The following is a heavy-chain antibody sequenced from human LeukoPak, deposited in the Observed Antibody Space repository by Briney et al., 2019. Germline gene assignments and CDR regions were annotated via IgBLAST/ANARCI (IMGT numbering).Heavy chain of an antibody. D-gene: IGHD3-3*01. CDR2: ISSSSSYI. CDR3: ARGDDLWRGYYPIDY. J-gene: IGHJ4*02. V-gene: IGHV3-21*01. Sequence: GGSLRLSCAASGFTISSYSMNWVRQAPGKGLEWVSSISSSSSYIYYADSVKGRFTISRDNAKNSLYLQMNGLRAEDKAVYYCARGDDLWRGYYPIDYWGQGTLVTVSS. CDR1: GFTISSYS.